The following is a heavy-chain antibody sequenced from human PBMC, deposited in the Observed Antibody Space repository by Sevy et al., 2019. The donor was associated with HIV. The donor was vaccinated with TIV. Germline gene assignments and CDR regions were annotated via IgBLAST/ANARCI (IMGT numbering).Heavy chain of an antibody. V-gene: IGHV1-18*01. CDR3: ASARFPEGSGSPSAGAFDI. CDR1: GYTFTNYG. CDR2: ISAYNGNR. J-gene: IGHJ3*02. Sequence: ASVKVSCKGSGYTFTNYGISWVRQAPGQGLEWMGWISAYNGNRNYAQKLQGRVTMITDTSTSTAYMELRSLRSDDTAVYYCASARFPEGSGSPSAGAFDIWGQGTMVTVSS. D-gene: IGHD3-10*01.